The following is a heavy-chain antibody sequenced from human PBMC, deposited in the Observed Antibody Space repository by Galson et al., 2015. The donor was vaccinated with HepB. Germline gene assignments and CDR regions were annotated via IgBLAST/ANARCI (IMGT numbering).Heavy chain of an antibody. CDR3: AKSNRGLGSGHYGGGYFDL. D-gene: IGHD4-23*01. CDR1: GFTVIGNY. J-gene: IGHJ2*01. CDR2: VYRGGGR. Sequence: SLRLSCAASGFTVIGNYMAWVRQAPGKGLEWVSVVYRGGGRYYADSVQGRFTIFRDDSKNTLFLHMNSLRVEDTAVYYCAKSNRGLGSGHYGGGYFDLWGRGILVTVSS. V-gene: IGHV3-66*01.